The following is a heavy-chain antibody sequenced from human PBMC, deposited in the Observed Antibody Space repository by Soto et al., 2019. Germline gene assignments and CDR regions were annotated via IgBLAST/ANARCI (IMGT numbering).Heavy chain of an antibody. J-gene: IGHJ4*02. CDR2: IYYSENT. CDR1: GVSISSGDYY. Sequence: SETLSLTCTVSGVSISSGDYYWSWIRQTPGKGLEWIGYIYYSENTYYNPSLKSRVAISGDTSKNQFSLRLSSVTAADTAVYYCARQVVTASSPIYYFDYWGQGTLVTVSS. CDR3: ARQVVTASSPIYYFDY. D-gene: IGHD2-21*02. V-gene: IGHV4-30-4*01.